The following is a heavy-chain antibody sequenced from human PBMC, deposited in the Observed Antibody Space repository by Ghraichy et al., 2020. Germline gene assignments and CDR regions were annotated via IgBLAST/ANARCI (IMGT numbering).Heavy chain of an antibody. CDR2: ISYDGSNK. V-gene: IGHV3-30-3*01. Sequence: GGSLRLSCAASGFTFSSYAMHWVRQAPGKGLEWVAVISYDGSNKYYADSVKGRFTISRDNSKNTLYLQMNSLRAEDTAVYYCARSKGGNGAFDIWGQGTMVTVSS. J-gene: IGHJ3*02. CDR3: ARSKGGNGAFDI. D-gene: IGHD4-23*01. CDR1: GFTFSSYA.